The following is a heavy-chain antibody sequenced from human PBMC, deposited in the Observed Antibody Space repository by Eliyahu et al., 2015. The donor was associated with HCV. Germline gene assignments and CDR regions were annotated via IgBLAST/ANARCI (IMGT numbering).Heavy chain of an antibody. J-gene: IGHJ4*02. V-gene: IGHV3-21*01. Sequence: EVQLVESGGGLVKPGGSXRXXCAATGFTFXXYAXXWVRQAPGKGLDWVSSISSSGNYIYYADSVRGRFTISRDNADNSVFLQMNSLRAEDTAVYYCARSDGIDYWGQGTLVTVSS. CDR2: ISSSGNYI. CDR1: GFTFXXYA. CDR3: ARSDGIDY.